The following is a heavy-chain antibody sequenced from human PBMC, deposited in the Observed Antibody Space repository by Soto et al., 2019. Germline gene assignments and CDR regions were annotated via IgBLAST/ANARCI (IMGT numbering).Heavy chain of an antibody. V-gene: IGHV5-10-1*01. D-gene: IGHD4-17*01. Sequence: PGESLKISCKGSGYSFTSYWISWVRQMPGKGLEWMGRIDPSDSYTNYSPSFQGHVTISADKSISTAYLQWSSLKASDTAMYYCARHEVPWRWTPVVSYYFDYWGQGTPVTVSS. J-gene: IGHJ4*02. CDR3: ARHEVPWRWTPVVSYYFDY. CDR2: IDPSDSYT. CDR1: GYSFTSYW.